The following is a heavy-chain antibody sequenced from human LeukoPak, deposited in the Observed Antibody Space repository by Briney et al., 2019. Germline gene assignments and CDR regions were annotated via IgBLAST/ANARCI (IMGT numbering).Heavy chain of an antibody. J-gene: IGHJ5*02. Sequence: GGSLRLSCAAPGFTFSSYAMSWVRQAPGEGLEWVSAISGSGGSTYYADSVKGRFTISRDNSKNTLYLQMNSLRPEDTAVYYCAKGIQFSWFDPWGQGTLVTVSS. CDR2: ISGSGGST. CDR3: AKGIQFSWFDP. D-gene: IGHD5-18*01. V-gene: IGHV3-23*01. CDR1: GFTFSSYA.